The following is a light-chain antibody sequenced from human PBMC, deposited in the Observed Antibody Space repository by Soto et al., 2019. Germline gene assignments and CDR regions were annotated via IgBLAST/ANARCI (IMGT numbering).Light chain of an antibody. V-gene: IGKV3-20*01. CDR1: QGVGNKY. CDR3: QQYTNAHGIT. J-gene: IGKJ5*01. Sequence: EIALTQSPGTLSLSPGERATLSCRASQGVGNKYLAWYQQRPGQAPSLLIYAASSRATGVPDRFSGSGSGTDFTLTISRLEPEDFAVYYCQQYTNAHGITFGQGTDWRL. CDR2: AAS.